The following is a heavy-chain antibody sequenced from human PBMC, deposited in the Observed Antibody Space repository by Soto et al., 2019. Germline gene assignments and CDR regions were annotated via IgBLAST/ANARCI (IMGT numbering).Heavy chain of an antibody. Sequence: GGSLRLSCKASGFTFTRYWMHWVRQAPEKGLVWVSRINTDGTTTSYADSVKGRFTISRDNAQNTLHLQMDSLRAEDTAVYYCARVLEAYSDGYYYNYYAMDVWGQGTTVTVSS. D-gene: IGHD2-21*01. CDR1: GFTFTRYW. J-gene: IGHJ6*02. CDR3: ARVLEAYSDGYYYNYYAMDV. CDR2: INTDGTTT. V-gene: IGHV3-74*01.